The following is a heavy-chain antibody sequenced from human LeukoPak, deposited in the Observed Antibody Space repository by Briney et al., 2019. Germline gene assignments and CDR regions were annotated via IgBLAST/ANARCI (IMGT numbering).Heavy chain of an antibody. J-gene: IGHJ4*02. CDR3: ARGRSLDY. V-gene: IGHV4-59*01. Sequence: PSQTLSLTCAVSGGSISSYYWSWIRQPPGKGLEWIGYIYHSGSTNYNPSLTSRVTISVDTSKNQFSLKLSSVTAADTAVYYWARGRSLDYWGQGTLVAVS. D-gene: IGHD5-24*01. CDR2: IYHSGST. CDR1: GGSISSYY.